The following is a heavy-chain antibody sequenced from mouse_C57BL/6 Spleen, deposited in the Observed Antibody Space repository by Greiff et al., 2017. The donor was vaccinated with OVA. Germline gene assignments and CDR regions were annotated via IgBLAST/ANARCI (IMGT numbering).Heavy chain of an antibody. Sequence: QVQLQQPGAELVMPGASVKLSCKASGYTFTSYWMHWVKQRPGQGLEWIGEIDPSDSYTNYNQKFKGKSTLTVDKSSSTAYMQLSSLTSEDSAVYYCARRSFITTVVPWYVDVGGTGTTVTVSS. CDR3: ARRSFITTVVPWYVDV. CDR2: IDPSDSYT. J-gene: IGHJ1*03. V-gene: IGHV1-69*01. CDR1: GYTFTSYW. D-gene: IGHD1-1*01.